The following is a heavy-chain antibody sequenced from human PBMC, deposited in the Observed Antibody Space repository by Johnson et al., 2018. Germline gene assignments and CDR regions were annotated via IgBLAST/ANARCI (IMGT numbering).Heavy chain of an antibody. V-gene: IGHV3-66*02. CDR1: GFTVSSNY. Sequence: VQLVESGGGLVQPGGSLRLSCAAYGFTVSSNYMSWVRQAPGKGLEWVSVIYTGVSTYYADSVQGRFPIPSDNTQNTLFLQRNSLRPEDTAIYYCARGDYYVTGYFQHWGQGTLVTVSS. D-gene: IGHD3-10*02. CDR2: IYTGVST. CDR3: ARGDYYVTGYFQH. J-gene: IGHJ1*01.